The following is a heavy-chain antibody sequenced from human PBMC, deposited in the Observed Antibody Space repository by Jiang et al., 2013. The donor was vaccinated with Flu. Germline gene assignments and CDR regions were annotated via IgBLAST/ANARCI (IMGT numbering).Heavy chain of an antibody. Sequence: GPGLVKPSETLSLTCTVSGGSISSYYWNWIRQPPGRGLECIGYIYYNGVTKYNPSLKSRVTISVDTSKNQFSLKLSSVTAADTAVYYCARSGEQWLPRHFDYWGQGTLVTVSS. CDR2: IYYNGVT. CDR1: GGSISSYY. D-gene: IGHD6-19*01. CDR3: ARSGEQWLPRHFDY. J-gene: IGHJ4*02. V-gene: IGHV4-59*01.